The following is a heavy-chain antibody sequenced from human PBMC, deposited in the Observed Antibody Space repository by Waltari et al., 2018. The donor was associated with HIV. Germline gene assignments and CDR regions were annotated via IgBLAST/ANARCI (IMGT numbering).Heavy chain of an antibody. CDR1: GFTFNSSS. J-gene: IGHJ5*02. Sequence: EVQLVDSGGGPVKPGGSLRLSCRASGFTFNSSSLNLVRQAPGKGLEWISSISSSGTFTHYADSVKGRFTISRDNANKSVYLQMNSLRAEDTAVYYCARDSRDNSWSLNFFDPWGQGTLVTVSS. CDR3: ARDSRDNSWSLNFFDP. D-gene: IGHD6-13*01. CDR2: ISSSGTFT. V-gene: IGHV3-21*01.